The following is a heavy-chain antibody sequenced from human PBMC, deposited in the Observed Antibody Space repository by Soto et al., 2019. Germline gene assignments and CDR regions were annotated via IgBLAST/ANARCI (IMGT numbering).Heavy chain of an antibody. CDR3: ARDSSGYSYGIDDY. V-gene: IGHV1-18*01. CDR1: GYTLTELS. J-gene: IGHJ4*02. D-gene: IGHD5-18*01. Sequence: GASVKVSCKVSGYTLTELSMHWVRQAPGKGLEWMGWISAYNGNTNYAQKLQGRVTMTTDTSTSTAYMELRSLRSDDTAVYYCARDSSGYSYGIDDYWGQGTLVTVSS. CDR2: ISAYNGNT.